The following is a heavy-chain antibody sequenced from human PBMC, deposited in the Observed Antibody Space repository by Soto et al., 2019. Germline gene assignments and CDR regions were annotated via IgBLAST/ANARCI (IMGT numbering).Heavy chain of an antibody. CDR2: ISTNGGST. Sequence: PGRSLRLSCSASGFTFSSYAMHWVRQAPGKGLEYVSSISTNGGSTHYADSVKGRLTISRDNSKNTKNQQMSSMRDEDTAVYYCVKGEYYYDSSGYYPFDYWGQGT. D-gene: IGHD3-22*01. J-gene: IGHJ4*02. CDR1: GFTFSSYA. CDR3: VKGEYYYDSSGYYPFDY. V-gene: IGHV3-64D*06.